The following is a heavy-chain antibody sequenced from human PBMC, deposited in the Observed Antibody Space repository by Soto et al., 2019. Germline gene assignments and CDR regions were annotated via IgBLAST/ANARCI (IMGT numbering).Heavy chain of an antibody. Sequence: GASVKVSCKASSYTFFTYDISWVRQAPGQGLEWMGWISTYSGDTKYGQKFQGRVTMTTDTSKTTAYLDLRRLRSDDTAVYYCARHHGPTTSENGLDPWGKGTRGTVPS. CDR2: ISTYSGDT. V-gene: IGHV1-18*01. J-gene: IGHJ5*02. CDR3: ARHHGPTTSENGLDP. D-gene: IGHD5-12*01. CDR1: SYTFFTYD.